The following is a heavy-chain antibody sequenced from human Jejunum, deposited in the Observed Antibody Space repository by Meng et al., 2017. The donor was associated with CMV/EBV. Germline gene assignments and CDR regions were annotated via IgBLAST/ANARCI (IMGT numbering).Heavy chain of an antibody. CDR1: GFTFSSYA. CDR3: AKNYHFDS. V-gene: IGHV3-23*01. Sequence: LSLSCAASGFTFSSYAMSWARQAPGKGLEWVSSIGRSGDDTYYADSVKGRFTISRDNSKDTVYLEMNSLRVEDTALYYCAKNYHFDSWGQGTLVTVSS. J-gene: IGHJ4*02. D-gene: IGHD1-7*01. CDR2: IGRSGDDT.